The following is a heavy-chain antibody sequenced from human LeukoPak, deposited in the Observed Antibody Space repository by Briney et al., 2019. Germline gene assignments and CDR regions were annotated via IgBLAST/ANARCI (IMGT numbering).Heavy chain of an antibody. CDR2: ISSSSSYI. D-gene: IGHD2-2*01. CDR1: GFTFSSYS. V-gene: IGHV3-21*01. CDR3: ARDLEVGYCSSTSCQFYGMDV. Sequence: GGSLRLSCAASGFTFSSYSVNWVRQAPGKGLEWVSSISSSSSYIYYADSVKGRFTISRDNAKNSLYLQMNSLRAEDTAVYYCARDLEVGYCSSTSCQFYGMDVWGQGTTVTVSS. J-gene: IGHJ6*02.